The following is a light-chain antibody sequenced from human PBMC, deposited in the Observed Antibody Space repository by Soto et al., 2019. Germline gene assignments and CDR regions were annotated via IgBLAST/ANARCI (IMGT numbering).Light chain of an antibody. CDR1: QSISNH. CDR2: AAS. J-gene: IGKJ1*01. V-gene: IGKV1-39*01. Sequence: DIQMTQSPSSLSASVEDRVIITCRASQSISNHLNWYQQKPGKAPKLLIFAASSLQSGVPSRFSGSRSGPDFTLTISSLKPEEFATYYCQQSYSSPPTFGQGTKVEIK. CDR3: QQSYSSPPT.